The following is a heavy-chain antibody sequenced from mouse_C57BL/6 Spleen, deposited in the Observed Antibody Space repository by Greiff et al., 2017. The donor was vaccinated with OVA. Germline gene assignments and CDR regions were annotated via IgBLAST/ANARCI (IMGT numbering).Heavy chain of an antibody. D-gene: IGHD3-2*02. CDR2: IHPKSGST. J-gene: IGHJ2*01. CDR1: GYTFTSYW. V-gene: IGHV1-64*01. CDR3: ARNRLDSSGYFDY. Sequence: QVQLQQPGAELVKPGASVKLSCKASGYTFTSYWMHWVKQRPGQGLEWIGMIHPKSGSTNYNEKFKSKATLTVDKSSSTAYMQLSSLTSEDSAVYYCARNRLDSSGYFDYWGQGTTLTVSS.